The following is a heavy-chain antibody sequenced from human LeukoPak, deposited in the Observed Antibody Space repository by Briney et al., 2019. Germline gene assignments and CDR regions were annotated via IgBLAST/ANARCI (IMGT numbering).Heavy chain of an antibody. CDR1: GGTFSSYA. CDR3: ARDPVVRYFDWLLLDAFDI. D-gene: IGHD3-9*01. CDR2: IIPIFGTA. V-gene: IGHV1-69*01. Sequence: SVKVSCKASGGTFSSYAISWVRQARGQGLEWMGGIIPIFGTANYAQKFQGRVTITADESTSTAYMELSSLRSEDTAVYYCARDPVVRYFDWLLLDAFDIWGQGTMVTVSS. J-gene: IGHJ3*02.